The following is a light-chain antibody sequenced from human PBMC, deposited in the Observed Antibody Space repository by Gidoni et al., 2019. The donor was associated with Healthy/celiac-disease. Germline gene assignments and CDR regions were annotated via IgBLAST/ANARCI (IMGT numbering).Light chain of an antibody. J-gene: IGKJ1*01. V-gene: IGKV3-20*01. CDR1: QRVSSSY. CDR3: PQYGSSPT. Sequence: EIVLTQSPGTRSLSPGERATLSCRASQRVSSSYLAWYQQKPGQAPRPLLYGASSRATGIPDRFRGSGSGTDFTLSISRLEPEDFAVYYCPQYGSSPTFGQGTQVEIK. CDR2: GAS.